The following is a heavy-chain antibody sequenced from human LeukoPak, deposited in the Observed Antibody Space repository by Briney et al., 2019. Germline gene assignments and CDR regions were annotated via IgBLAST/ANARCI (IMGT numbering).Heavy chain of an antibody. CDR2: INHSGST. Sequence: PSETLSLTCTVSGGSISSSSYYWGWIRQPPGKGLEWIGEINHSGSTNYNPSLKSRVTISVDTSKNQFSLKLSSVTAADTAVYYCARGSGSYYRGKGYFDYWGQGTLVTVSS. J-gene: IGHJ4*02. CDR1: GGSISSSSYY. D-gene: IGHD3-10*01. V-gene: IGHV4-39*07. CDR3: ARGSGSYYRGKGYFDY.